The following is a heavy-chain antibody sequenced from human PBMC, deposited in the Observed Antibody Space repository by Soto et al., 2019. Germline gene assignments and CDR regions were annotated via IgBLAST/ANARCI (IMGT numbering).Heavy chain of an antibody. CDR1: GGSSSSVGYC. J-gene: IGHJ6*02. Sequence: LQTLCLTWSVAGGSSSSVGYCCSLIRQHPGKGLEWIGYIYYRGNTYYNPSLKSRVTISVDTSKDQFSLTLSSVTAADTAVYYCARDDCSGGSCFLDVWGQGTTVTVSS. V-gene: IGHV4-31*02. CDR3: ARDDCSGGSCFLDV. CDR2: IYYRGNT. D-gene: IGHD2-15*01.